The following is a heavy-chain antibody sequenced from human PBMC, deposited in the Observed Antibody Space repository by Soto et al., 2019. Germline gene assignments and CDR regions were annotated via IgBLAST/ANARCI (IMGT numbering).Heavy chain of an antibody. J-gene: IGHJ6*02. D-gene: IGHD6-19*01. CDR1: GYTCTSYG. CDR2: ISAYNGNT. V-gene: IGHV1-18*01. CDR3: ARLRVVAGYYYYGMDV. Sequence: ASVKVSCKASGYTCTSYGISWVRQAPGQGLEWMGWISAYNGNTNYAQKLQGRVTMTTDTSTSTAYMELRSLRSDDTAVYYCARLRVVAGYYYYGMDVWGQGTTVTVSS.